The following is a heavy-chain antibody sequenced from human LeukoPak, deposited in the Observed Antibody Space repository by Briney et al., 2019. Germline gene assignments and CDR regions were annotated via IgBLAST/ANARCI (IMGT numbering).Heavy chain of an antibody. D-gene: IGHD6-13*01. CDR2: IYTSGST. J-gene: IGHJ6*03. Sequence: SETLSLTCTVSGGSISSYYWSWIRQPPGKGLEWIGYIYTSGSTNYNPSLKSRVTISIDTSKNQFSLKLSSVTAADTAVYYCARAVAGKYYYYYMDVWGKGTAVTVSS. CDR3: ARAVAGKYYYYYMDV. CDR1: GGSISSYY. V-gene: IGHV4-4*09.